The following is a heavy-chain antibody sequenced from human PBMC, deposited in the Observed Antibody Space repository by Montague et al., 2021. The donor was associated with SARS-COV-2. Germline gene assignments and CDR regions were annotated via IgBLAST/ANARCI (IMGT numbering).Heavy chain of an antibody. CDR3: VRPGGSESHWFDR. CDR1: GDPISSSSYY. D-gene: IGHD3-10*01. J-gene: IGHJ5*02. V-gene: IGHV4-39*01. Sequence: SETLSLTCTVSGDPISSSSYYWGWIRQSPGRGLEWIGSINYNGRTYYXPSLKSRVTISVDAPKDQFPLQLDSMTAADTAVYYCVRPGGSESHWFDRWGQGTLVTVSS. CDR2: INYNGRT.